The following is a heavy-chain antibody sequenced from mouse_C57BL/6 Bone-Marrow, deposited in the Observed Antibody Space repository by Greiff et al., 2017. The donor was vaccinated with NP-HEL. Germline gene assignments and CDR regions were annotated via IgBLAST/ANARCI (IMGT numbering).Heavy chain of an antibody. CDR2: IDPETGGT. Sequence: VQLQQSGAELVRPGASVTLSCKASGYTFTDYEMHWVKQTPVHGLEWIGAIDPETGGTAYNQKFKGKAILTADKSSSTAYMERRSLTSEDSAVYYCTRLGLAWYFDVWGTGTTVTVSS. CDR3: TRLGLAWYFDV. V-gene: IGHV1-15*01. J-gene: IGHJ1*03. CDR1: GYTFTDYE. D-gene: IGHD4-1*01.